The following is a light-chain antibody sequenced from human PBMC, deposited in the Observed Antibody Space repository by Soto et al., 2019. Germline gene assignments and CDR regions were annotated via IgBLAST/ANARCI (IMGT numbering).Light chain of an antibody. CDR2: VNS. J-gene: IGLJ2*01. Sequence: QSVLTQPPSVSGAPGQRVTISCTGSSSNIGAGYNVHWYQQLPGTAPKLLIYVNSNRPSGVPDRFSGSKSGTSACLAITGLQAEDEADYYCQSYDSSLSGVVFGGGTKLTVL. CDR1: SSNIGAGYN. V-gene: IGLV1-40*01. CDR3: QSYDSSLSGVV.